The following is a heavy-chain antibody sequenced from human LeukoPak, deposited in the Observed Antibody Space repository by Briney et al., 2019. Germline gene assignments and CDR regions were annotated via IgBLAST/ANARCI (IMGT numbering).Heavy chain of an antibody. D-gene: IGHD6-19*01. CDR1: GYTFTSYG. V-gene: IGHV1-2*02. CDR3: ARDVFRQWPYGY. J-gene: IGHJ4*02. Sequence: ASVKVSCKASGYTFTSYGISWVRQALGQGLEWMGWINPNSGGTNYAQKFQGRVTMTRDTSISTAYMELSRLRSDDTAVYYCARDVFRQWPYGYWGQGTLVTVSS. CDR2: INPNSGGT.